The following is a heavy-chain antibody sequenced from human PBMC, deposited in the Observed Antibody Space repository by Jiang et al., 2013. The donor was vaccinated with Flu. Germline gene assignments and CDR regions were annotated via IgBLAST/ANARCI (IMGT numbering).Heavy chain of an antibody. D-gene: IGHD3-10*01. CDR2: IYYSGIT. Sequence: GLVKPSETLSLTCTVSGGSISSSSYYWGWIRQPPGKGLGWIGSIYYSGITYYNPSLKSRVTISVDTSKNQFSLKLTSVTAADTTVYYCARLYGSGSHYFYGMDVWGQGTTVTVSS. J-gene: IGHJ6*02. CDR3: ARLYGSGSHYFYGMDV. V-gene: IGHV4-39*01. CDR1: GGSISSSSYY.